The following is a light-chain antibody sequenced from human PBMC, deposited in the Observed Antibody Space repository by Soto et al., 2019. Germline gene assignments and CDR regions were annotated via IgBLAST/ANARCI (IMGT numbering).Light chain of an antibody. CDR1: QSVSSSY. CDR3: QQRSNWPIT. V-gene: IGKV3D-20*02. CDR2: GAS. J-gene: IGKJ5*01. Sequence: EIVFTQSPCTLSLSPGERATLSCRASQSVSSSYLAWYQQKPGQAPRLLIYGASSRPTDIPARFSGSGSGTDFTLTISSLEPEDFALYYCQQRSNWPITFGQGTRLEIK.